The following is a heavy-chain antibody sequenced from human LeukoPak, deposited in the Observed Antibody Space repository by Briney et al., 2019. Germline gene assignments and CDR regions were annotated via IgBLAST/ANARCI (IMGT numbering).Heavy chain of an antibody. CDR3: AKEEYQLPSGNWFDP. D-gene: IGHD2-2*01. V-gene: IGHV3-23*01. CDR2: ISGSGSST. Sequence: PGGSLRLSCAASGFTFSSYAMSWVRQAPGKGLEWVSAISGSGSSTYYADSVKGRFTISRDNSKNTLYLQMNSLRAEDTAVYYCAKEEYQLPSGNWFDPWGQGTLVTVSS. CDR1: GFTFSSYA. J-gene: IGHJ5*02.